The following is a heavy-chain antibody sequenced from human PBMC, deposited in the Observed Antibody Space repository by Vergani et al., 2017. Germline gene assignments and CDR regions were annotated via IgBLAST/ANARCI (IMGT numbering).Heavy chain of an antibody. V-gene: IGHV3-66*02. CDR1: GFTFSSYW. CDR2: IYSGGST. D-gene: IGHD1-26*01. CDR3: ARDGGSYYSFYGMDV. J-gene: IGHJ6*02. Sequence: EVQLVESGGGLVQPGGSLRLSCAASGFTFSSYWMSWVRQAPGKGLEWVSVIYSGGSTYYADSVKGRFTISRDNSKNTLYLQMNSLRAEDTAVYYCARDGGSYYSFYGMDVWGQGTTVTVSS.